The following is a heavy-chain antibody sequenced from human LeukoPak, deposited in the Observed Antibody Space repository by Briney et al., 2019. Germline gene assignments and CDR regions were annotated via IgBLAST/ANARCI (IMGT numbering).Heavy chain of an antibody. J-gene: IGHJ4*02. V-gene: IGHV3-23*01. CDR1: GFTFSSYA. CDR2: ISGSGGST. D-gene: IGHD2-2*01. Sequence: GGSLRLSCAASGFTFSSYAMSWVRQAPGKGLEWVSVISGSGGSTHYTDPVKGRFTISRDNSKNTLYLQMNSLRAEDTAVYYCTSLSDAMESFGTRNYWGQGTLVTVSS. CDR3: TSLSDAMESFGTRNY.